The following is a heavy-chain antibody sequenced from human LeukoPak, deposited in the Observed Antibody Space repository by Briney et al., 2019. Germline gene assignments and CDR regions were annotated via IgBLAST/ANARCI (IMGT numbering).Heavy chain of an antibody. Sequence: GGSLRLXCAASGFTFSSYWMHWVRQAPGKGLVWVSRINSDGSSTSYADSVKGRFTISRDNAKNTLYLQMNSLRAEDTAVYYCAIRYCSSTSCPFDPWGQGTLVTVSS. D-gene: IGHD2-2*01. CDR3: AIRYCSSTSCPFDP. CDR1: GFTFSSYW. V-gene: IGHV3-74*01. CDR2: INSDGSST. J-gene: IGHJ5*02.